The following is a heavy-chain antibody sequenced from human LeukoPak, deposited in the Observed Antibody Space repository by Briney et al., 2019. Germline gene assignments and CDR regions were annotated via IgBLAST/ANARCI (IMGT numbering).Heavy chain of an antibody. Sequence: SETLSLTCAVYGGSLNGHYWSWIRQPPGKGLEWIGEGSESGGTKFNPSLKSRVTISADTSKNQFFLKVKSVTAADTAVYYCAKNGQSGFSFDPWGQGTLVTVSS. CDR3: AKNGQSGFSFDP. V-gene: IGHV4-34*01. CDR1: GGSLNGHY. CDR2: GSESGGT. J-gene: IGHJ5*02. D-gene: IGHD3-3*01.